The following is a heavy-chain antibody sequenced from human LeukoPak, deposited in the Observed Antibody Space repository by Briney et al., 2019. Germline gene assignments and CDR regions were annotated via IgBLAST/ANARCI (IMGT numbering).Heavy chain of an antibody. D-gene: IGHD5-18*01. CDR1: GYTFTSYS. V-gene: IGHV1-18*01. CDR3: AWELDTAMAFDY. J-gene: IGHJ4*02. Sequence: ASVKVSCKASGYTFTSYSISWVRQAPGQGLEWMGWISAYNGNTNYAQKLQGRVTMTTDTSTSTAYMELRSLRSDDTAVYYCAWELDTAMAFDYWGQGTLVTVSS. CDR2: ISAYNGNT.